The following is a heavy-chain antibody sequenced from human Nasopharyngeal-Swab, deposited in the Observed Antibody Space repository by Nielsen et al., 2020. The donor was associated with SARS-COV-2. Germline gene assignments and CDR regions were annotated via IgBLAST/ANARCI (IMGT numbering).Heavy chain of an antibody. V-gene: IGHV1-18*01. Sequence: WVRQAPGQGLEWMGWISAYNGNTNYAQKLQGRVTMTTDTSTSTAYMELRSLRSDDTAVYYCARDRLEGGNYYYYYGMDVWGQGTTATVSS. CDR3: ARDRLEGGNYYYYYGMDV. J-gene: IGHJ6*02. D-gene: IGHD3-16*01. CDR2: ISAYNGNT.